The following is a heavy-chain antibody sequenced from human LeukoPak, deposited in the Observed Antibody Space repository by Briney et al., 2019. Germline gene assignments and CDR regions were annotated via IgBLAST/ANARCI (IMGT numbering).Heavy chain of an antibody. D-gene: IGHD3-3*01. Sequence: GGSLRLSCVASGFTFSSYAMSWVRQAPWKGLEWVSAISGSGGSTYYADSVKGRFTISRDNSKNTLYLQMNSLRAEDTAVYYCARCNDFWSGYYDYWGQGTLVTVSS. CDR2: ISGSGGST. CDR1: GFTFSSYA. V-gene: IGHV3-23*01. J-gene: IGHJ4*02. CDR3: ARCNDFWSGYYDY.